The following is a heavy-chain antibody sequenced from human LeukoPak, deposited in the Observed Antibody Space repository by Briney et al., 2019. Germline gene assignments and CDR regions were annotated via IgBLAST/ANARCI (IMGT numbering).Heavy chain of an antibody. J-gene: IGHJ6*03. V-gene: IGHV1-69*05. Sequence: AAATVSCKASEGTFSSYAIRGVGQAPGKGGEGMGGIIPIFGTANYAQKFQGIVTITTPESTSTAYMELSSLRSDDTALYYCARSAEHVVRGDPYYYYMDVWGKGTPVTVSS. CDR2: IIPIFGTA. CDR3: ARSAEHVVRGDPYYYYMDV. D-gene: IGHD3-10*01. CDR1: EGTFSSYA.